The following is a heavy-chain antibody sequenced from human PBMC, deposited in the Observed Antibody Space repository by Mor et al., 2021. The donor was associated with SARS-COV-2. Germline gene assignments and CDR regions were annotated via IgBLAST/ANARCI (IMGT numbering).Heavy chain of an antibody. V-gene: IGHV3-30*01. Sequence: ADSVKGRFTISRDNSKNTLYLQMNSLRAEDTAVYYCARDRDDILTGYDYWGQGTLVTVSS. D-gene: IGHD3-9*01. CDR3: ARDRDDILTGYDY. J-gene: IGHJ4*02.